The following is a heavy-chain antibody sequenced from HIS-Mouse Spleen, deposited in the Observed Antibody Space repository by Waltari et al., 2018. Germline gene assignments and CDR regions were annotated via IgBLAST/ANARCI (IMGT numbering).Heavy chain of an antibody. Sequence: QVQLVESGGGVVQPGRSLRLSCAASGFTFSSYGLPWVRQAPGKGLEWVAVIWYDGSNKYYADSVKGRFTISRDNSKNTLYLQMNSLRAEDTAVYYCARDRVGDSSGYFDYWGQGTLVTVSS. D-gene: IGHD3-22*01. V-gene: IGHV3-33*01. CDR2: IWYDGSNK. CDR1: GFTFSSYG. CDR3: ARDRVGDSSGYFDY. J-gene: IGHJ4*02.